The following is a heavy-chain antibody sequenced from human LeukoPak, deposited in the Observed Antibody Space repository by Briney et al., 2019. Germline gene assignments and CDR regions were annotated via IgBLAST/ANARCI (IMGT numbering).Heavy chain of an antibody. Sequence: ASVKVSCKASGYTFTGYYMHWVRQAPGQGLEWMGWINPNSGGTNYAQKFQGRVTMTRDTSISTAYMELSRLRSDDTAVYYCARVQTISGTRTDYYYYYGMDVWGQGTTVTVSS. CDR2: INPNSGGT. CDR3: ARVQTISGTRTDYYYYYGMDV. D-gene: IGHD2-2*01. CDR1: GYTFTGYY. J-gene: IGHJ6*02. V-gene: IGHV1-2*02.